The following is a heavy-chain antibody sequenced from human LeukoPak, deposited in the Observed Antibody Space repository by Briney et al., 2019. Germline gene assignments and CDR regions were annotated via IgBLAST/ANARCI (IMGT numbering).Heavy chain of an antibody. CDR1: GGTFSGYY. J-gene: IGHJ4*02. D-gene: IGHD3-16*01. CDR2: INHSGST. V-gene: IGHV4-34*01. Sequence: SETLSLTCAVYGGTFSGYYWSWIRQPPGKGLEWIGEINHSGSTNYNPSLKSRVTMSVDTSKNQFSLKLSSVTAADTAVYYCARDYDLDYWGQGTLVTVSS. CDR3: ARDYDLDY.